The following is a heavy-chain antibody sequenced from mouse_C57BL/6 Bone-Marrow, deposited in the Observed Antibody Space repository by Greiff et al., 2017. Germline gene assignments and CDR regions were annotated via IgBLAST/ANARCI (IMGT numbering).Heavy chain of an antibody. V-gene: IGHV5-6*01. CDR2: ISSGGSYT. CDR1: GFTFSSYG. CDR3: ARLTVVVFDY. D-gene: IGHD1-1*01. Sequence: EVKLMESGGDLVKPGGSLKLSCAASGFTFSSYGMSWVRQTPDKRLEWVATISSGGSYTYYPDSVKGRFTISRDNAKNTLYLQMSSLKSEDTAMYYCARLTVVVFDYWGQGTTLTGSS. J-gene: IGHJ2*01.